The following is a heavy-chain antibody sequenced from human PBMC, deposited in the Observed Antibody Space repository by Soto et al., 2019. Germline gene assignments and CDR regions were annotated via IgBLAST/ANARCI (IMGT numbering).Heavy chain of an antibody. CDR3: SRGILV. V-gene: IGHV4-31*03. Sequence: QVQLQESGPGLVKPSQTLSLTCTVSGGSINSGGYCWSWIRQHPGKGLDWIGCIPYGGSTSYNPSLKSRVTISVDTSKNQFSLKLTSVTAGDTAVYYCSRGILVWGQGALITVSS. J-gene: IGHJ4*02. CDR2: IPYGGST. D-gene: IGHD6-13*01. CDR1: GGSINSGGYC.